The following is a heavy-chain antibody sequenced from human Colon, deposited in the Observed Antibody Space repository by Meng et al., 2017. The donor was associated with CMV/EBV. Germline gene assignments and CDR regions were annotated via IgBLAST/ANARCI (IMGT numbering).Heavy chain of an antibody. CDR2: VHPNSGGT. Sequence: ASVKVSCKASGYNFTDYYVHWVRQAPGRGLEWMGWVHPNSGGTNYAQKFQGRVTMTRDTSISTAYMELSRLRSDDTAVYYCARESDYSNGGWFDPWGQGTLVTVSS. CDR1: GYNFTDYY. CDR3: ARESDYSNGGWFDP. D-gene: IGHD4-11*01. V-gene: IGHV1-2*02. J-gene: IGHJ5*02.